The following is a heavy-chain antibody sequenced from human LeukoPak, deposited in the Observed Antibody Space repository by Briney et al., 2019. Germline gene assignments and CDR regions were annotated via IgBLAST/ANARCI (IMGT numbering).Heavy chain of an antibody. CDR2: ISSSSSCI. V-gene: IGHV3-21*01. CDR1: GFTFSSYG. CDR3: AGTDIVVVPAAEAFDI. J-gene: IGHJ3*02. D-gene: IGHD2-2*01. Sequence: GGSLRLSCAASGFTFSSYGMNWVRQAPGKGLEWVSSISSSSSCIYYADSVKGRFTISRDNAKNSLYLQMNSLRAEDTAVYYCAGTDIVVVPAAEAFDIWGQGTMVTVSS.